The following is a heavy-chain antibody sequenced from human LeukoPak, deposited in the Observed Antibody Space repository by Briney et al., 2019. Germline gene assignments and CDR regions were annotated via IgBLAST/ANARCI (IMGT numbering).Heavy chain of an antibody. Sequence: SETLSLTCTVSGYSISSGYYWGWIRQPPGKGLEWIGSIYHSGSTYYNPSLKSRVTISVDTSKNQFSLKLSSVTAADTAVYYCARGITGITATGSEWGQGTLVTVSS. D-gene: IGHD6-13*01. CDR3: ARGITGITATGSE. CDR1: GYSISSGYY. CDR2: IYHSGST. J-gene: IGHJ4*02. V-gene: IGHV4-38-2*02.